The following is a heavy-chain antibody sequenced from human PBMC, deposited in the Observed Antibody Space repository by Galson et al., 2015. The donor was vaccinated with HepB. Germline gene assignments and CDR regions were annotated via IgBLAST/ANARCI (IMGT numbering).Heavy chain of an antibody. V-gene: IGHV1-46*01. CDR2: ISPIDGSI. CDR3: ARAGYDRSGHPNGWFDP. CDR1: GYTFTDYY. J-gene: IGHJ5*02. Sequence: SVKVSCKASGYTFTDYYMHWVRQAPGQGLEWMGIISPIDGSISYAQHFQGRVTMTADTSTTTVYMEVSSLTAEDTAVYYCARAGYDRSGHPNGWFDPWGQGTLVTVSS. D-gene: IGHD3-22*01.